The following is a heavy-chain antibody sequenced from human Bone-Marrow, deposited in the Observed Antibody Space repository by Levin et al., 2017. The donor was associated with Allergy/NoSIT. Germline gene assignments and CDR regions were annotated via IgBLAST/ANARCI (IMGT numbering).Heavy chain of an antibody. Sequence: PGGSLRLSCAASGFPFSIYSMNWVRQAPGKGLEWVSSISGSSRYILYGDSLKGRFSISRDNDKNSLYLEMNSLRDEDSAVYYCARDAFAARDVSGYYNSYFGMDVWGQGTTVSVSS. D-gene: IGHD3-10*01. CDR3: ARDAFAARDVSGYYNSYFGMDV. CDR2: ISGSSRYI. CDR1: GFPFSIYS. V-gene: IGHV3-21*01. J-gene: IGHJ6*02.